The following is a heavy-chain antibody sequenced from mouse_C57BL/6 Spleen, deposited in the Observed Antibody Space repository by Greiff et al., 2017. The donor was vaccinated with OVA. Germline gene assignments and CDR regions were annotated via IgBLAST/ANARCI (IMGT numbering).Heavy chain of an antibody. CDR3: ARGRTTVVSTNAMGD. V-gene: IGHV1-53*01. J-gene: IGHJ4*01. CDR2: INPSNGGT. Sequence: VQLQQSGPELVKPGASVKLSCKASGYSFTSYWMHWVKQRPGQGLEWIGKINPSNGGTNYNEKFKSKATLTVDKSSSTSYMQLSILTSEDSAVYYCARGRTTVVSTNAMGDWGHGTTVTFAS. D-gene: IGHD1-1*01. CDR1: GYSFTSYW.